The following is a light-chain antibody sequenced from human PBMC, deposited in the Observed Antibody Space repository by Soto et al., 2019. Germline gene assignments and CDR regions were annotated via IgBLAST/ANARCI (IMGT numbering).Light chain of an antibody. Sequence: IVMTQSPATLSVSPGDRATLSCRASQSVSTNYLAWYQQKPGQAPRLLIYGASNRATGIPDRFSGSGSGTDFTLTISRLEPEDFAVYYCQQYGSSGTFGQGTKVDIK. J-gene: IGKJ1*01. CDR1: QSVSTNY. V-gene: IGKV3-20*01. CDR3: QQYGSSGT. CDR2: GAS.